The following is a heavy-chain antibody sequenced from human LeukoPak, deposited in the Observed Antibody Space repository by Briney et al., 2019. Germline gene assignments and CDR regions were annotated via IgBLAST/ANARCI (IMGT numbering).Heavy chain of an antibody. CDR2: ISTYSGNT. Sequence: ASVTVSCKASGYIFTNYGISWVRQAPGPGLEWMGWISTYSGNTNYAQKLQGRVTMTTDTSTSTAYMELRSLRSDDTAVYYCARDLYTSSWLEDYWGQGTLVTVSS. D-gene: IGHD6-13*01. V-gene: IGHV1-18*01. CDR1: GYIFTNYG. J-gene: IGHJ4*02. CDR3: ARDLYTSSWLEDY.